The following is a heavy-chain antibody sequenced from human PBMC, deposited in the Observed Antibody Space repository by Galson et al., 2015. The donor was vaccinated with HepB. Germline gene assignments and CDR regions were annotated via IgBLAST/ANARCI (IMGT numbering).Heavy chain of an antibody. J-gene: IGHJ5*02. V-gene: IGHV3-23*01. CDR3: AKDWNGGEGPYNWFDP. D-gene: IGHD1-1*01. CDR1: GFTFSSYA. CDR2: ISGSGGST. Sequence: SLRLSCAASGFTFSSYAMSWVRQAPGKGLEWVSAISGSGGSTYYADSVKGRFTISRDNSKNTLYLQMNSLRAEDTAVYYCAKDWNGGEGPYNWFDPWGQGTLVTVSS.